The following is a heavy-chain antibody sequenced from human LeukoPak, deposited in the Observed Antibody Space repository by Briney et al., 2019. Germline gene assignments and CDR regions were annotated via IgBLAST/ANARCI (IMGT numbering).Heavy chain of an antibody. CDR2: ISSSSSYI. CDR3: ARDLRERQLVRTGTFDI. Sequence: GGSLRLSCAASGFTFSSYSMNWVRQAPGKGLEWVSSISSSSSYIYYADSVKGRFTISRDNAKNSLYLQMNSLRAEDTAVYYCARDLRERQLVRTGTFDIWGQGTMVTVSS. D-gene: IGHD6-6*01. CDR1: GFTFSSYS. V-gene: IGHV3-21*01. J-gene: IGHJ3*02.